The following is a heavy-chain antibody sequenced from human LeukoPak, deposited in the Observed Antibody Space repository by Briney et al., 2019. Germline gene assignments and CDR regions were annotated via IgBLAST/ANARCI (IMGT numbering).Heavy chain of an antibody. D-gene: IGHD3-22*01. CDR3: ARVRYYYDSSVANYYFDY. V-gene: IGHV4-38-2*02. CDR2: IYYSGST. J-gene: IGHJ4*02. CDR1: GYSISSGYY. Sequence: PSETLSLTCTVSGYSISSGYYWGWIRQPPGKGLEWIGSIYYSGSTYYNPSLKSRVTISVDTSKNQFSLKLSSVTAADTAVYYCARVRYYYDSSVANYYFDYWGQGTLVTVSS.